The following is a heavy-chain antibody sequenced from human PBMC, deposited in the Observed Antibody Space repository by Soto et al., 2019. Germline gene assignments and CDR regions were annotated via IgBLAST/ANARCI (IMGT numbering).Heavy chain of an antibody. V-gene: IGHV1-2*02. CDR3: EREGQQVAKNYYALDV. CDR1: GYTFAGYF. CDR2: INPNGGDT. J-gene: IGHJ6*02. D-gene: IGHD2-15*01. Sequence: QVQLVQSGAEVKNPGASVKVSCKAFGYTFAGYFLHWVRQAPGQGLEWMGWINPNGGDTNYAQMFQGRVTLTRDTSSATAYMELSGLRSDDTAVYYCEREGQQVAKNYYALDVWGQGTTVTVSS.